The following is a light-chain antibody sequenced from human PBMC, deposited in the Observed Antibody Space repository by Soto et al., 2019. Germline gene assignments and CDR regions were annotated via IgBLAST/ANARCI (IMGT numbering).Light chain of an antibody. J-gene: IGKJ1*01. V-gene: IGKV1-5*03. Sequence: DIQMSQSPSTLSASLGDRVAIXXRASQSISTYLAWYQQKPGKAPKLXIYKASTLKSGVPSRFSGSGSGTEFTLTISSLQPDDFATYYCQHYNSYSEAFGQGTKVDIK. CDR1: QSISTY. CDR2: KAS. CDR3: QHYNSYSEA.